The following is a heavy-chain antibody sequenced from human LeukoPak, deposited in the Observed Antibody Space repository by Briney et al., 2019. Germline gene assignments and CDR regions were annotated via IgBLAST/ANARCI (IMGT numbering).Heavy chain of an antibody. D-gene: IGHD1/OR15-1a*01. CDR1: GFTYSNYW. CDR3: AKDLSWNTAAR. J-gene: IGHJ4*02. Sequence: GGSLRPSCVGSGFTYSNYWTHWVRHAPGKGPGWVSRINPDGTTTDYADSVKGRFTTSRDNAKNLLYLQMNGLRADDTAVYYCAKDLSWNTAARWGQGTLVTVSS. V-gene: IGHV3-74*01. CDR2: INPDGTTT.